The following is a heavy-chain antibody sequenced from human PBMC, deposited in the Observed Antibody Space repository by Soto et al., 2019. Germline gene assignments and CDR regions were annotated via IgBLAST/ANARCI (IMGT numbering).Heavy chain of an antibody. CDR1: GGTFSSYT. J-gene: IGHJ4*02. V-gene: IGHV1-69*04. CDR3: AREGTPGIAAAGTIESPFDY. CDR2: IIPILGIA. D-gene: IGHD6-13*01. Sequence: ASVKVSCKASGGTFSSYTISWVRQAPGQGLEWMGRIIPILGIANYAQKFQGRVTITADKSTSTAYMELSSLRSEDTAVYYCAREGTPGIAAAGTIESPFDYWGQGTLVTVSS.